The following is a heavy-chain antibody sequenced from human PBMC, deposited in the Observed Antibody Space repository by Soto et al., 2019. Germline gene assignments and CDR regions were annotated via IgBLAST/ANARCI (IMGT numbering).Heavy chain of an antibody. CDR3: ARSYSSRGWFDP. CDR2: IDPSDSYT. J-gene: IGHJ5*02. Sequence: RGESLKISCKGSGYSFTSYWISWVRQMPGKGLEWMGRIDPSDSYTNYSPSFQGHATISADKSISTAYLQWSSLKASDTAMYYCARSYSSRGWFDPWGQGTLVTVSS. D-gene: IGHD6-13*01. V-gene: IGHV5-10-1*01. CDR1: GYSFTSYW.